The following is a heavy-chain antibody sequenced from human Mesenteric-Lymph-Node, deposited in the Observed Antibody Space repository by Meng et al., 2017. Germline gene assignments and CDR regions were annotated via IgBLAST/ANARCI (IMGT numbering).Heavy chain of an antibody. D-gene: IGHD3-10*01. J-gene: IGHJ4*02. CDR1: GASVSSASYY. Sequence: SETLSLTCTVSGASVSSASYYWSWIRQPPGKGLEWIGCISYSGNTNYNPSLKSRVTISVDTSKNQISLKLSSVTAADTAVYYCARGKFYYGSGSYLPNYFDYWGQGTLVTVSS. CDR3: ARGKFYYGSGSYLPNYFDY. CDR2: ISYSGNT. V-gene: IGHV4-61*01.